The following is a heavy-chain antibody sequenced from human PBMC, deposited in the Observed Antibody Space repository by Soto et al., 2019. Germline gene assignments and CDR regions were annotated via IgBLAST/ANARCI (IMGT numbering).Heavy chain of an antibody. CDR1: VDVMRVNV. CDR2: TIPALGKT. J-gene: IGHJ6*02. Sequence: SLKCSRKTSVDVMRVNVCRWVRHDPGQGLEWMRGTIPALGKTHYIEKFQGRVTITVDDATRTVYMEVRALTSEGTAIYCCARGPFRPSAIDVWGQGNRVTVSS. CDR3: ARGPFRPSAIDV. V-gene: IGHV1-69*10.